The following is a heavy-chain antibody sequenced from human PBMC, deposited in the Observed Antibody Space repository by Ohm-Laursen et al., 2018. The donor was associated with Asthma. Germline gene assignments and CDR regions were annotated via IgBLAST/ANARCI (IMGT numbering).Heavy chain of an antibody. CDR1: GFTFSSYW. D-gene: IGHD4-17*01. Sequence: SLRLSCSASGFTFSSYWMHWVRQAPGKGLLWVSRIHPDGSSTNYADPVKGRFTISRDNAKNTLYLQMNSLRGEDTAVYYCTRGVKIDYGDPPEYWGQGTLVTVSS. CDR2: IHPDGSST. J-gene: IGHJ4*02. CDR3: TRGVKIDYGDPPEY. V-gene: IGHV3-74*01.